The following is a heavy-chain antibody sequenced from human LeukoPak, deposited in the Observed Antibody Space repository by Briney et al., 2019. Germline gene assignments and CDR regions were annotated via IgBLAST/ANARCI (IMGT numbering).Heavy chain of an antibody. V-gene: IGHV4-30-4*08. J-gene: IGHJ3*02. D-gene: IGHD3-3*01. CDR3: ARDQDYDFWSGSQAGHAFDI. CDR2: IYYSGST. Sequence: SQTLSLTCTVSGGSISSGDYYWSWIRQPPGKGLEWIGYIYYSGSTYYNPSLKIRVTISVDTSKNQFSLKLSSVTAADTAVYYCARDQDYDFWSGSQAGHAFDIWGQGTMVTVSS. CDR1: GGSISSGDYY.